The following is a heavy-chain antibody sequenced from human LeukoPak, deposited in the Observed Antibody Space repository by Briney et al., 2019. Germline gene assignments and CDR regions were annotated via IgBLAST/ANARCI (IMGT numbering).Heavy chain of an antibody. D-gene: IGHD1-26*01. CDR3: AKGPRGGATLSPHFDY. J-gene: IGHJ4*02. V-gene: IGHV3-23*01. CDR1: GFTFNSYA. CDR2: ISGSGGST. Sequence: GGSLRLSCAASGFTFNSYAMSWVRQAPGKGLEWVSAISGSGGSTYYADSVKGRFTISRDNSKNTLYLQMNSLRAEDTAVYYCAKGPRGGATLSPHFDYWGQGTLVTVSS.